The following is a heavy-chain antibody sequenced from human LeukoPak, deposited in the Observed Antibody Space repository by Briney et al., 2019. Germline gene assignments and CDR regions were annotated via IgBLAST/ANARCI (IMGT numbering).Heavy chain of an antibody. CDR2: IYYSGST. D-gene: IGHD2-15*01. J-gene: IGHJ5*02. V-gene: IGHV4-59*01. CDR3: ARTVDIVVVVAAGGWFDP. Sequence: SETLSLTCTVSGGSISSYYWSWIRQPPGKGLEWIGYIYYSGSTNYNPSLKSRVTISVDTSKNQFCLKLSSVTAADTAVYYCARTVDIVVVVAAGGWFDPWGQGTLVTVSS. CDR1: GGSISSYY.